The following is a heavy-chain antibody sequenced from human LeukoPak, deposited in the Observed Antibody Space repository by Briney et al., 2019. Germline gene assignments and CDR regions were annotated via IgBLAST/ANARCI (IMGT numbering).Heavy chain of an antibody. V-gene: IGHV3-21*01. CDR1: GFTFSSDA. CDR2: ISSSSSYI. Sequence: PGGSLRLSCAASGFTFSSDAMSWVRQAPGKGLEWVSSISSSSSYIYYADSVKGRFTISRDNAKNSLYLQMNSLRAEDTAVYYCARDSGIAAAGDDYWGQGTLVTVSS. CDR3: ARDSGIAAAGDDY. J-gene: IGHJ4*02. D-gene: IGHD6-13*01.